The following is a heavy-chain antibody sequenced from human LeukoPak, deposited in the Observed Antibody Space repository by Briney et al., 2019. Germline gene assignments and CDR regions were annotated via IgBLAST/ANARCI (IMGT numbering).Heavy chain of an antibody. J-gene: IGHJ6*03. V-gene: IGHV3-23*01. CDR3: AKDPRLIAVTYYMDV. CDR2: ISGNGGST. CDR1: GFTFNSYA. Sequence: GGSLRLSCAASGFTFNSYAMTWVRQAPGKGLEWVSSISGNGGSTYYTDSVKGRFTISRDNSKNTLYLQMNSLRAEDTAAYYCAKDPRLIAVTYYMDVWGKGTTVTVSS. D-gene: IGHD6-19*01.